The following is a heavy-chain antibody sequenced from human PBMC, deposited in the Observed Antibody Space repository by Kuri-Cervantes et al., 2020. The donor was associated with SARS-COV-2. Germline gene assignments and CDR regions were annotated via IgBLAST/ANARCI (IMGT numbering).Heavy chain of an antibody. Sequence: LSLTCAASGFTFSSYGMHWVRQAPGKGLEWVAVIWYDGSNKYYADSVKGRFTISRDNSKNTLYLQMNSLRAEDTAVYYCAKALFYYYDSSGYIDYWGQGTLVTVSS. CDR1: GFTFSSYG. J-gene: IGHJ4*02. CDR2: IWYDGSNK. V-gene: IGHV3-33*06. CDR3: AKALFYYYDSSGYIDY. D-gene: IGHD3-22*01.